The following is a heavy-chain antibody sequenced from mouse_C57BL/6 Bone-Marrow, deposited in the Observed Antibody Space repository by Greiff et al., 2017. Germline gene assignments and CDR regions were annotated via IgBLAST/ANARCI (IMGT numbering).Heavy chain of an antibody. CDR3: ATLYYGNYGGFAD. V-gene: IGHV1-81*01. CDR1: GYTFTSYG. D-gene: IGHD2-1*01. CDR2: IYPRSGNT. Sequence: QVQLQQSGAELARPGASVKLSCKASGYTFTSYGISWVKQSTGQGLEWIGEIYPRSGNTYYNEKFKGKATLTADKSSSTAYMELRSLTSEDSAVYFCATLYYGNYGGFADWGQGTLVTVSA. J-gene: IGHJ3*01.